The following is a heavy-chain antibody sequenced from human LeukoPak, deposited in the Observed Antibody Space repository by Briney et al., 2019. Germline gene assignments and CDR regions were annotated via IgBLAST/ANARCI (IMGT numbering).Heavy chain of an antibody. V-gene: IGHV3-48*04. Sequence: GGSLRLSCAASGFTFSSYSMNWVRQAPGKGLEWVSYISSSSSTIYYADSVKGRFTISRDNAKKSLYLQMNSLRAEDTAVYYCAREDFGESYYYGMDVWGQGTTVTVSS. J-gene: IGHJ6*02. CDR1: GFTFSSYS. CDR3: AREDFGESYYYGMDV. D-gene: IGHD3-10*01. CDR2: ISSSSSTI.